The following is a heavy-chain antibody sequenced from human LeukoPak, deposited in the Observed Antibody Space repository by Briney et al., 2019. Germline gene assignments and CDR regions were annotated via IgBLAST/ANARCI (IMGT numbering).Heavy chain of an antibody. Sequence: ASVKVSCKASGGTFSSYAINWVRQATGQGLEWMGWMNPNSGNTGYAQKFQGRVTMTRNTSISTAYMELSSLRPEDTAVYYCARGSFGPEDYWGQGTLVTVSS. J-gene: IGHJ4*02. V-gene: IGHV1-8*02. D-gene: IGHD1-14*01. CDR2: MNPNSGNT. CDR3: ARGSFGPEDY. CDR1: GGTFSSYA.